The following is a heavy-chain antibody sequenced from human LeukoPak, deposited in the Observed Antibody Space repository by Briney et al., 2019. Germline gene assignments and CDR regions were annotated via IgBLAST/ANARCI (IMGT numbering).Heavy chain of an antibody. CDR2: IYTSGST. CDR3: ARDCSSTSCYRYYFDY. Sequence: SETLSLTCTVSGGSISSYYWSWIRQPAGKGLEWIGRIYTSGSTNYNPSLKSRVTMSVDTSKNQFSLKLSSVTAADTAVYYCARDCSSTSCYRYYFDYWGQGTLVTASS. CDR1: GGSISSYY. V-gene: IGHV4-4*07. D-gene: IGHD2-2*01. J-gene: IGHJ4*02.